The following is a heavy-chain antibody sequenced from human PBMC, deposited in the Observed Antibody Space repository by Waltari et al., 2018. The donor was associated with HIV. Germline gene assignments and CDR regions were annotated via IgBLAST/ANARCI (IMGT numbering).Heavy chain of an antibody. CDR1: GYTFTSYA. CDR3: ARDLYMGRGVISDY. V-gene: IGHV1-18*01. J-gene: IGHJ4*02. Sequence: QVQLVQSGAEVKTPGASVKVSCKASGYTFTSYAINWVRQAPGQGPEWMGWHSTNNGNTNYEQKFQGRVTMTTDASTSTVYMELRSLRSDDTAIYYCARDLYMGRGVISDYWGQGTLVTVSS. CDR2: HSTNNGNT. D-gene: IGHD3-10*01.